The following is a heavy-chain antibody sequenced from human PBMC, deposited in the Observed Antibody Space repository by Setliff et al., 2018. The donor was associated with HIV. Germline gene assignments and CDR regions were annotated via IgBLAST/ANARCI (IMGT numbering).Heavy chain of an antibody. D-gene: IGHD3-22*01. CDR1: GFTLSAYW. V-gene: IGHV3-7*03. J-gene: IGHJ4*02. Sequence: PGGSLRLSCAASGFTLSAYWMSWVRQAPGKGLERVASIKPDGSDKCYVDSVKGRFTISRDNAKNSVYLEMNSLRAEDTAIYYCAKASRSSGYYYDCWGQGTLVTVSS. CDR3: AKASRSSGYYYDC. CDR2: IKPDGSDK.